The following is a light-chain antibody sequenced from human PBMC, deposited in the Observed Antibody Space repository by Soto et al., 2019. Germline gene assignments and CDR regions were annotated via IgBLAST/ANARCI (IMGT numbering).Light chain of an antibody. CDR3: SSYTSSSTLV. V-gene: IGLV2-14*01. Sequence: QSALTQPASVSGSPGQSITISCTGTNSDIGGYNYVSWYQQYPGKAPKLMIYEVSNRPSGVSDRFSGSKSGNTASLTISGLQAEDEADYYCSSYTSSSTLVFGGGTKLTVL. CDR1: NSDIGGYNY. CDR2: EVS. J-gene: IGLJ3*02.